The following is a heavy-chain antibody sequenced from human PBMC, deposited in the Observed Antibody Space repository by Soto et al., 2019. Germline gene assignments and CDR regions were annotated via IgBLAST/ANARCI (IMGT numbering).Heavy chain of an antibody. D-gene: IGHD3-3*01. CDR1: GFTFSNAW. V-gene: IGHV3-15*07. J-gene: IGHJ6*02. Sequence: PGGSLRLSCAASGFTFSNAWMNWVRQAPGKGLEWVGRIKSKTDSGTTDYAAPVKGRFTISRDDSKNTLYLQMNSLKTEDTAVYYCTTASWSGYYRSDVWGQGTTVTVSS. CDR2: IKSKTDSGTT. CDR3: TTASWSGYYRSDV.